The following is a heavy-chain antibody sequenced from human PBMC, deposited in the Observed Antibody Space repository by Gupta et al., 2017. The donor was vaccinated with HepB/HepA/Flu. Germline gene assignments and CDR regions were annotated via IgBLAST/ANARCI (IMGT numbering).Heavy chain of an antibody. J-gene: IGHJ4*02. Sequence: SFSSYWIAWVRQMPGKDLEWMGIIYPGDSNSKPRYSPSFEGQITISADKSISTAYLQWSSLRASDTAMYYCARHDVWARGYHLDSWGQGTLVTVSS. CDR3: ARHDVWARGYHLDS. V-gene: IGHV5-51*01. CDR2: IYPGDSNSKP. CDR1: SFSSYW. D-gene: IGHD5-12*01.